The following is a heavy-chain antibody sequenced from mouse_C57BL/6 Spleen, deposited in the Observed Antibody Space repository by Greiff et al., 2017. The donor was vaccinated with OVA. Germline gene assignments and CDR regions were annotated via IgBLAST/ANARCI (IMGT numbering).Heavy chain of an antibody. J-gene: IGHJ2*01. Sequence: EVQLQQSGPELVKPGASVKISCKASGYTFTDYYMNWVKQSHGKSLEWIGDINPNNGGTSYNQKFKGKATLTVDKSSSTAYMELRSLTSEDSAVYYCARGTGTGKDWGQGTTLTLSS. CDR3: ARGTGTGKD. CDR1: GYTFTDYY. V-gene: IGHV1-26*01. CDR2: INPNNGGT. D-gene: IGHD4-1*01.